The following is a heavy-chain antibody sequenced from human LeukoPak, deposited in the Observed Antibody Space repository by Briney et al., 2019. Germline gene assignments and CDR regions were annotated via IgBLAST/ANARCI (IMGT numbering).Heavy chain of an antibody. D-gene: IGHD4-23*01. Sequence: PSETLSLTCTVSGYSISSSYYWGWIRQPPGKGLEWIGSIYYSGSTYYNPSLKSRVTISVDTSKNQFSLKLSSVTAADTAVYYCARPYLRGTVVNNWFDPWGQGTLVTVSS. V-gene: IGHV4-39*01. CDR1: GYSISSSYY. J-gene: IGHJ5*02. CDR3: ARPYLRGTVVNNWFDP. CDR2: IYYSGST.